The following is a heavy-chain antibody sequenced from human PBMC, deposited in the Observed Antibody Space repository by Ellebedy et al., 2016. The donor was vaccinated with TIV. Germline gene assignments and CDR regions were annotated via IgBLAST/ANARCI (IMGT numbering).Heavy chain of an antibody. D-gene: IGHD5-12*01. CDR3: AGSAYGGYDSAFDH. CDR2: MYYTGIL. J-gene: IGHJ4*02. Sequence: GSLRLSCTVSGGSISRYYWNWIRQPPGKGLQWIGYMYYTGILNYSPSLQSRVTISLDTSKNLFSLKLNSVTAADTAVYYCAGSAYGGYDSAFDHWGQGTLVTVSS. V-gene: IGHV4-59*01. CDR1: GGSISRYY.